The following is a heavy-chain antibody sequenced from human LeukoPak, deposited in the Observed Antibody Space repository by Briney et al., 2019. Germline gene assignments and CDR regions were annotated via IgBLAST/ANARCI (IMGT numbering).Heavy chain of an antibody. V-gene: IGHV3-7*01. Sequence: GGSLRLSCFASGFIFGDHAMSWVRQAPGKGLEWVANIKQDGSEKYYVDSVKGRFTISRDNAKNSLYLQMNSLRAEDTAVYYCARDQGYCSGGSCYSVEFFDYWGQGTLVTVSS. CDR3: ARDQGYCSGGSCYSVEFFDY. CDR1: GFIFGDHA. D-gene: IGHD2-15*01. CDR2: IKQDGSEK. J-gene: IGHJ4*02.